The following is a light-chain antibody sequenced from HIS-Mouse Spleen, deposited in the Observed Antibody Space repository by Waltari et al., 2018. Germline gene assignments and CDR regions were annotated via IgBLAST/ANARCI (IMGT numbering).Light chain of an antibody. J-gene: IGLJ3*02. CDR3: CSYAGSSTWV. V-gene: IGLV2-23*01. CDR1: SSDVGSYHL. CDR2: EGS. Sequence: QSALTQPRSVSGSPGQSVTISCTGTSSDVGSYHLVSWYQQHPGKAPKLMIYEGSKRPSGVSNRFSGSKSGNTASLTISGLQAEDEADYYCCSYAGSSTWVFGGGTKLTVL.